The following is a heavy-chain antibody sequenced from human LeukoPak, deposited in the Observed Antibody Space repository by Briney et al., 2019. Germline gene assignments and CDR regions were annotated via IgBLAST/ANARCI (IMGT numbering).Heavy chain of an antibody. D-gene: IGHD5-12*01. CDR1: GFTFSSYS. CDR2: ISSSSSYI. J-gene: IGHJ3*02. V-gene: IGHV3-21*01. Sequence: GGSLRLSCAASGFTFSSYSMNWVRQAPGKGLEWVSSISSSSSYIYYADSVKGRFTISRDNAKNSLYLQMNSLRAEDTAVYYCARGRGSVDIPEGGAFDIWGQGTMVTVSS. CDR3: ARGRGSVDIPEGGAFDI.